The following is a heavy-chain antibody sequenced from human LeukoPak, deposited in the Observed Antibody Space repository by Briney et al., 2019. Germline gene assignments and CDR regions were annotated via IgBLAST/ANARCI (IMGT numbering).Heavy chain of an antibody. D-gene: IGHD6-13*01. V-gene: IGHV6-1*01. CDR3: ARKYSSTWYDALDI. CDR2: TYYRSKWYN. Sequence: QTLSLTCAISGDTVSSNSAARNWIRQSPSRGLEWLGRTYYRSKWYNDYAASVKSRISINPDTSKNHFSLQLSSVTPEDTAVYYCARKYSSTWYDALDIWGQGTMVTVSS. J-gene: IGHJ3*02. CDR1: GDTVSSNSAA.